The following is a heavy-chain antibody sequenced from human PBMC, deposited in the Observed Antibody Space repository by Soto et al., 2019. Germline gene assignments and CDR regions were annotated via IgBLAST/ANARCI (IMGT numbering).Heavy chain of an antibody. CDR1: GGSISSGGYS. J-gene: IGHJ4*02. CDR2: IYHGEST. Sequence: SETLSLTCAVSGGSISSGGYSWSWIRQPPGKGLEWIGYIYHGESTYYNPSLKSRVTISMDTSKNQFSLKLRSVTAADTAVYFCATLRGLGVVSPYFDYWGQGLMVTVSS. CDR3: ATLRGLGVVSPYFDY. V-gene: IGHV4-30-2*01. D-gene: IGHD3-10*01.